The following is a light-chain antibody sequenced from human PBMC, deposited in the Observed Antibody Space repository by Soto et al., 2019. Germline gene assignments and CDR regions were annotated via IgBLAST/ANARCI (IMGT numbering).Light chain of an antibody. CDR3: QQYNNWPQWT. CDR1: QSIASN. V-gene: IGKV3-15*01. Sequence: IVMTQSPATLSVSPGERATLSCRASQSIASNLAWYQQKPGQAPRLLIYGASTRATGIPARFSGSGSGTKFILIISSMQSEDFAVYYCQQYNNWPQWTFGQGTKVEIK. J-gene: IGKJ1*01. CDR2: GAS.